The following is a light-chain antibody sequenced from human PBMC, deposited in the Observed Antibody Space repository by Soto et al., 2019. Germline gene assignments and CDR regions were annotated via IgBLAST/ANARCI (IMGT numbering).Light chain of an antibody. CDR1: QSVSSSF. J-gene: IGKJ1*01. V-gene: IGKV3-20*01. CDR3: QQYDNSPWT. CDR2: GAS. Sequence: EIVLTQSPGTLSLSPGERATLSCRASQSVSSSFLAWYQQKHGQAPRLLIYGASSRATGITDRFSGSGSGTDFTLTIRRLEPVDFAVYYCQQYDNSPWTFGQGTKVEIK.